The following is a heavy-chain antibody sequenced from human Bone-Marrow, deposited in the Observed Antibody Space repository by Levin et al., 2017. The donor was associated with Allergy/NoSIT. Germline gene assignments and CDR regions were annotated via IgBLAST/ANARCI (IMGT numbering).Heavy chain of an antibody. V-gene: IGHV3-23*01. Sequence: GESLKISCAASGFPFSNYAMHWVRQAPGKGPEWVSSITPTGTDTYYADSVKGRFTISRDNSKKTLYLLMISLKDEDAAVYYCASRLSDLPFTHWGQGTVVTVSS. J-gene: IGHJ4*02. CDR2: ITPTGTDT. CDR1: GFPFSNYA. CDR3: ASRLSDLPFTH. D-gene: IGHD1-26*01.